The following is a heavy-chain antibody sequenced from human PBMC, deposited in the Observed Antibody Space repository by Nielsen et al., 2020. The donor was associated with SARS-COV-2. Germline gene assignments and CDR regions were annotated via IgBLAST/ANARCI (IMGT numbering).Heavy chain of an antibody. J-gene: IGHJ3*02. CDR3: ASLYDSSGYYSHAFDI. CDR2: IYPGDSDT. Sequence: VRQMPGKGLEWMGLIYPGDSDTRYSPSFQGQVTISADKSISTAYLQWSSLKASDTAMYYCASLYDSSGYYSHAFDIWGQGTMVTVSS. D-gene: IGHD3-22*01. V-gene: IGHV5-51*01.